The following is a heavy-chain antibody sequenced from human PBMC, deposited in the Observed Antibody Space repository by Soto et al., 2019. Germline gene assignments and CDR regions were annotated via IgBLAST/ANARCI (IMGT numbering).Heavy chain of an antibody. D-gene: IGHD3-3*01. CDR3: ATDSYDFWSGYPQTQKTYHHWFDP. CDR1: GYTLTELS. CDR2: FDPEDGET. J-gene: IGHJ5*02. Sequence: ASVKVSCKVSGYTLTELSMHWVRQAPGKGREGMGGFDPEDGETIYAQKFQGRGTMTEDTSTDTAYMELSSLRSEDTAVYYCATDSYDFWSGYPQTQKTYHHWFDPWGQGTLVTVSS. V-gene: IGHV1-24*01.